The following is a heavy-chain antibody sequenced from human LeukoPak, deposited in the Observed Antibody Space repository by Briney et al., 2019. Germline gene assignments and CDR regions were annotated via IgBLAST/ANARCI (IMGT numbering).Heavy chain of an antibody. V-gene: IGHV3-48*02. D-gene: IGHD3-22*01. CDR2: ISSSGSNI. Sequence: QPGGSLRLSCAASGFTFSADSMNWVRQAPGKGLEWVSYISSSGSNIDYADSVKGRFTISRDNAKNSLYLQMNSLRDEDTAVYSCARDLDDLSGYYSYSHDYWGQGTLVTVSS. J-gene: IGHJ4*02. CDR1: GFTFSADS. CDR3: ARDLDDLSGYYSYSHDY.